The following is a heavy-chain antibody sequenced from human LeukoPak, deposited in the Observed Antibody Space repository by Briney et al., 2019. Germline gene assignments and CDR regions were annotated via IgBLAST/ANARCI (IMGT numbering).Heavy chain of an antibody. Sequence: GGSLRLSCAASGFTFSSYSMNWVRQAPGKGLEWVSSISSSSSYIYYADSVKGRFTISRDNAKNSLYLQMNSLRAEDTAVYYCARDQYDVNWFDPWGQGTLVTVSS. CDR3: ARDQYDVNWFDP. D-gene: IGHD1-1*01. J-gene: IGHJ5*02. CDR2: ISSSSSYI. V-gene: IGHV3-21*01. CDR1: GFTFSSYS.